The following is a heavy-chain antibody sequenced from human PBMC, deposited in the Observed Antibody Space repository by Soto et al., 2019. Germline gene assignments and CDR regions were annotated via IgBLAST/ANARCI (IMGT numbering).Heavy chain of an antibody. V-gene: IGHV1-3*01. Sequence: ASVKVSCKASGYTFTSYAMHWVRQAPGQRLEWMGWINAGNGNTKYSQKFQGRVTITRDTSASTAYMELSSLRSEDTAVYYCARGPLTLFDRDGYNSAYFDYWGQGTLVTVSS. CDR1: GYTFTSYA. CDR3: ARGPLTLFDRDGYNSAYFDY. J-gene: IGHJ4*02. D-gene: IGHD5-12*01. CDR2: INAGNGNT.